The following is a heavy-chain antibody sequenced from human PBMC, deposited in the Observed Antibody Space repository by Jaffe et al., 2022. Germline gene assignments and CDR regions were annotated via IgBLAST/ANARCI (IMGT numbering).Heavy chain of an antibody. CDR1: GGSISSGSYY. CDR3: ARVADGYKDY. J-gene: IGHJ4*02. Sequence: QVQLQESGPGLVKPSQTLSLTCTVSGGSISSGSYYWSWIRQPAGKGLEWIGRIYTSGSTNYNPSLKSRVTISVDTSKNQFSLKLSSVTAADTAVYYCARVADGYKDYWGQGTLVTVSS. CDR2: IYTSGST. V-gene: IGHV4-61*02. D-gene: IGHD5-12*01.